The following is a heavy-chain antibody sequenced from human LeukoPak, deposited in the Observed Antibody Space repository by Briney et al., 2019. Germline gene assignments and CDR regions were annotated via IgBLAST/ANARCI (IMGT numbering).Heavy chain of an antibody. CDR2: ISWNSGSI. CDR3: AKDTGLGQQLVRDAFDI. J-gene: IGHJ3*02. D-gene: IGHD6-13*01. Sequence: GRSLRLSCAASGFTFDDYAMHWVRQAPGKGLEWVSGISWNSGSIGYADSVKGRFTISRDNAKNSLYLQMNSLRAEDTALYYCAKDTGLGQQLVRDAFDIWGQGTVVTVSS. CDR1: GFTFDDYA. V-gene: IGHV3-9*01.